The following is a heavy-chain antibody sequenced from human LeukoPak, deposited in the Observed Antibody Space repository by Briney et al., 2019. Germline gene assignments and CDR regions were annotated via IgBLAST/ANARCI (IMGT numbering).Heavy chain of an antibody. CDR2: IWYDGKNQ. V-gene: IGHV3-33*06. J-gene: IGHJ4*02. Sequence: QPGGSLRLSCAASGFTFSNYAMHWVRQAPGKGLEWVSAIWYDGKNQYYAGSVKGRFTISRDNSKNTVYLQMDSLRAEDTAVYYCAKAGGLIASTGIDFWGQGTLVTVSS. D-gene: IGHD6-13*01. CDR3: AKAGGLIASTGIDF. CDR1: GFTFSNYA.